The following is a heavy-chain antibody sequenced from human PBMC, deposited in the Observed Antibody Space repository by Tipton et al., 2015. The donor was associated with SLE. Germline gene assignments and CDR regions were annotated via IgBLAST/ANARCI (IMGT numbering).Heavy chain of an antibody. Sequence: QSEAEVKKPGASVKVSCKASGYTFSDYDINWVRQAAGQGLEWMGWVNPNGKTGYAQRFQGRVTMTMDTSISTAYMELNSLRSEDTAVYYCARAKWVPDFWGQGTLVTVSS. CDR3: ARAKWVPDF. CDR2: VNPNGKT. V-gene: IGHV1-8*01. D-gene: IGHD1-26*01. CDR1: GYTFSDYD. J-gene: IGHJ4*02.